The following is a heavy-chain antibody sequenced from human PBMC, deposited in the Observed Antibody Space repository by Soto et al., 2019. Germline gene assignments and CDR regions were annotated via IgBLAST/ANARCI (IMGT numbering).Heavy chain of an antibody. CDR2: ISYDGSHE. V-gene: IGHV3-30*18. CDR3: AKDPKCCTICSHFLDSWFDP. D-gene: IGHD2-8*01. CDR1: GFTFSNYG. J-gene: IGHJ5*02. Sequence: QVQLVESGGGVVQPGRSLRLSCAASGFTFSNYGMHWVRQTPGKGLEWVAVISYDGSHEFYTDSVKGRFTISRDNSKNTLYMQMNSLKTEETAMYYCAKDPKCCTICSHFLDSWFDPWGQGTLVTVSS.